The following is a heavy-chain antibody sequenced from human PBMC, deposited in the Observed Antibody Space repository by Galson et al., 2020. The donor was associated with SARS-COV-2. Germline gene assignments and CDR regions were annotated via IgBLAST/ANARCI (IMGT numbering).Heavy chain of an antibody. Sequence: AQKFQGRVTITADKSTSTAYMELSSLRSEDTAVYYCARVGSSWYNWFDPWGQGTLVTVSS. D-gene: IGHD6-13*01. CDR3: ARVGSSWYNWFDP. V-gene: IGHV1-69*04. J-gene: IGHJ5*02.